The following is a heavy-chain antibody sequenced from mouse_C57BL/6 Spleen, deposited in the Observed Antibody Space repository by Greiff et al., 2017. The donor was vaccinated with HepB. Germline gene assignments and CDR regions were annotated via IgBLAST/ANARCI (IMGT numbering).Heavy chain of an antibody. V-gene: IGHV14-2*01. CDR1: GFNIKDYY. CDR2: IDPEDGET. Sequence: VTLKESGAELVKPGASVKLSCTASGFNIKDYYMHWVKQRTEQGLEWIGRIDPEDGETKYAPKFQGKATITADTSSNTAYLQLSSLTSEDTAVYYCARGGYDGYPYYAMDYWGQGTSVTVSS. D-gene: IGHD2-3*01. CDR3: ARGGYDGYPYYAMDY. J-gene: IGHJ4*01.